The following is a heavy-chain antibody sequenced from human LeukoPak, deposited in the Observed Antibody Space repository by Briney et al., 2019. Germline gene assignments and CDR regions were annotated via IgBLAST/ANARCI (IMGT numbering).Heavy chain of an antibody. CDR2: ISSSSSTI. V-gene: IGHV3-48*01. CDR1: GFTFSSYS. Sequence: GGSLRPSCAASGFTFSSYSMNWVRQAPGKGLEWVSYISSSSSTIYYADSVKGRFTISRDNAKNSLYLQMNSLRAEDTAVYYCARDRAQVVPAAPFDYWGQGTLVTVSS. CDR3: ARDRAQVVPAAPFDY. J-gene: IGHJ4*02. D-gene: IGHD2-2*01.